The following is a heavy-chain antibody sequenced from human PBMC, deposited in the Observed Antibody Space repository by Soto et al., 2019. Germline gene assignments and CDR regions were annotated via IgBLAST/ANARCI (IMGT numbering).Heavy chain of an antibody. CDR2: INHRGST. V-gene: IGHV4-34*01. J-gene: IGHJ4*02. CDR3: ASSPGYTSDWFPPPY. Sequence: PSETLSLTCAVYGGSLSGYFGSWIRQPPGKGLEWIGEINHRGSTNYKPSLKSRVTISLDKPKNQFSLKLSSVTAADTAVYYCASSPGYTSDWFPPPYWGQGILVTVS. CDR1: GGSLSGYF. D-gene: IGHD6-19*01.